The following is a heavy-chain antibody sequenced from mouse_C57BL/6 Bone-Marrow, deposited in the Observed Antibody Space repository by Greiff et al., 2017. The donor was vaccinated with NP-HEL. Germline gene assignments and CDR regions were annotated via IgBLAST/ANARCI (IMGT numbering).Heavy chain of an antibody. CDR2: IWSGGST. Sequence: VQLQESGPGLVQPSQSLSITCTVSGFSLTSYGVHWVRQSPGKGLEWLGVIWSGGSTDYNAAFISRLSISKDNSKSQVFFKMNSLQADDTAIYYCARNGDYDGFWFAYWGQGTLVTVSA. CDR1: GFSLTSYG. CDR3: ARNGDYDGFWFAY. J-gene: IGHJ3*01. D-gene: IGHD2-3*01. V-gene: IGHV2-2*01.